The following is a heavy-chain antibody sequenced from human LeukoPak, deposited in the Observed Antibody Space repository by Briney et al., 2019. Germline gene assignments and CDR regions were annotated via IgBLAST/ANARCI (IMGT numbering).Heavy chain of an antibody. CDR1: GFTFSSYS. CDR2: ISSSSSYI. J-gene: IGHJ4*02. Sequence: RTGGSLRLSCAASGFTFSSYSMNWVRQAPGKGLEWVSSISSSSSYIYYADSVKGRFTISRDNAKNSLYLQMNSLRAEDTAVYYCARDFRASYNWNDYDLFDYWGQGTLVTVSS. V-gene: IGHV3-21*01. CDR3: ARDFRASYNWNDYDLFDY. D-gene: IGHD1-20*01.